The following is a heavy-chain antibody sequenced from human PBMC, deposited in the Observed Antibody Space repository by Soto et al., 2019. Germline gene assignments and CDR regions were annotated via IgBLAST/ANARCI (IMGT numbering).Heavy chain of an antibody. CDR3: ATTSGSYSHDAFDI. CDR2: PYYRSKWYN. CDR1: GDSVSSNSAA. D-gene: IGHD1-26*01. J-gene: IGHJ3*02. V-gene: IGHV6-1*01. Sequence: SQTLSLTCAISGDSVSSNSAAWNWIRQSPSRGLEWLGRPYYRSKWYNDYAVSVKSRITINPDTSKNQFSLQLKSVTPEGTAVYCCATTSGSYSHDAFDIWGQGTMVTGSS.